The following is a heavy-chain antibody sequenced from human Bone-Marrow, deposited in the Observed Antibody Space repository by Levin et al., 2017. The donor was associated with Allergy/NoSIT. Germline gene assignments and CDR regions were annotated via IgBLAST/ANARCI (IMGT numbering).Heavy chain of an antibody. D-gene: IGHD4-17*01. Sequence: SETLSLTCTVSGDSTGDYFCNWIRQAPGRGLEWIGHIYYSGSSRYNPSLNGRVTFSVDSSKNQFSLKLTSVTAADTAVYYCAAEGLYGDFGSWGQGTLVIVSS. J-gene: IGHJ4*02. CDR3: AAEGLYGDFGS. CDR2: IYYSGSS. V-gene: IGHV4-59*01. CDR1: GDSTGDYF.